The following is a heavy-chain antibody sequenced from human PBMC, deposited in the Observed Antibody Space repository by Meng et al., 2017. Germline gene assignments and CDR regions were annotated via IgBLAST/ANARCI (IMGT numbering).Heavy chain of an antibody. J-gene: IGHJ4*02. D-gene: IGHD2-15*01. V-gene: IGHV4-34*01. CDR2: INNRSTP. Sequence: QVQLQQWGAGLLKPSEILSLTCAVYGGSVSGYYWSWSRQPPGKGLEWIGEINNRSTPNYNPSLKSRVTISVDTSKNQFSLKLSSVTAADTAVYYCAREVVAALDYWGQGTLVTVSS. CDR1: GGSVSGYY. CDR3: AREVVAALDY.